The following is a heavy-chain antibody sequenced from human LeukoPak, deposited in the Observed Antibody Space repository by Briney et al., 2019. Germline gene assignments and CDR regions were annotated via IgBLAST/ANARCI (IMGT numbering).Heavy chain of an antibody. V-gene: IGHV4-31*03. J-gene: IGHJ3*02. CDR1: GGSISSDY. CDR2: IYYSGST. CDR3: ARDGPDAFDI. Sequence: SETLSLTCTVSGGSISSDYWSWIRQHPRKGLEWIGYIYYSGSTYYNPSLKSRVTISVDTSKNQFSLKLSSVTAADTAVYYCARDGPDAFDIWGQGTMVTVSS.